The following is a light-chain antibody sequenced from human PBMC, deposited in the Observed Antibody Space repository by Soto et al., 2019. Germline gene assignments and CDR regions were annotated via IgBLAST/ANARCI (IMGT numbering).Light chain of an antibody. CDR1: QSVSSSY. CDR2: GAS. J-gene: IGKJ4*01. Sequence: EIVLTQSPGTLSLSPGERATLSCRASQSVSSSYLAWYQQKPSQAPRLLIYGASSRATGIPDRFSGSGSGTDFTLTISRLEPEDFAVYYCHQYGSSPLTFGGGTKVEIK. CDR3: HQYGSSPLT. V-gene: IGKV3-20*01.